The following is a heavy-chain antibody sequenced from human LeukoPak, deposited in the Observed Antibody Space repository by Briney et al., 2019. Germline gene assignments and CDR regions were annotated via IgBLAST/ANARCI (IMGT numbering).Heavy chain of an antibody. Sequence: SETLSLTCTVSGGSISSYYWIWIRQPPGKGLEWIGHIYGSGSTNYNPSLKSRVTLSVDTSKNQFSLKLSSVTAADTAVYYCARSLHSVHYGMDVWGQGTTVTVSS. CDR1: GGSISSYY. CDR2: IYGSGST. V-gene: IGHV4-59*08. CDR3: ARSLHSVHYGMDV. J-gene: IGHJ6*02.